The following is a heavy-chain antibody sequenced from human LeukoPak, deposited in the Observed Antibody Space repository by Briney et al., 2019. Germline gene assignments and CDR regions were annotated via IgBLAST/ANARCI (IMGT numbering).Heavy chain of an antibody. V-gene: IGHV3-11*05. J-gene: IGHJ3*02. CDR3: AKDQAFGVVIHAFDI. D-gene: IGHD3-3*01. CDR1: GFTSSDYY. CDR2: ISGSSTYT. Sequence: GGSLRLSCAASGFTSSDYYMSWIRQAPGKGLEWVSYISGSSTYTNYADSVKGRFTISRDNSKNTLYLQMNSLRAEDTAVYYCAKDQAFGVVIHAFDIWGQGTMVTVSS.